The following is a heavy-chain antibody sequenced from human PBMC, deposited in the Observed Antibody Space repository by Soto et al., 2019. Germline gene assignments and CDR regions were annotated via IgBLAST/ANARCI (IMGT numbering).Heavy chain of an antibody. Sequence: EVQLVESGGGLVQPGGSLRLSCAASGFTFSSYWMSWVRQAPGKGLEWVANTKPDGSDKYYVDSVKGRFTISRDNAKNSLYLQMNSLRVEDTAVYYCVRDPAGGAYDIWGQGTMVTVSS. CDR2: TKPDGSDK. CDR3: VRDPAGGAYDI. V-gene: IGHV3-7*01. J-gene: IGHJ3*02. D-gene: IGHD3-16*01. CDR1: GFTFSSYW.